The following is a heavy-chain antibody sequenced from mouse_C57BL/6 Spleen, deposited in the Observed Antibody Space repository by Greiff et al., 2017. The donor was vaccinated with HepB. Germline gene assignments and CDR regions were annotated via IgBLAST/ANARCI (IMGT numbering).Heavy chain of an antibody. CDR2: IDPSDSET. Sequence: VQLQQPGAELVRPGSSVKLSCKASGYTFTSYWMHWVKQRPIQGLEWIGNIDPSDSETHYNQKFKDKATLTVDKSSSTAYMQLSSLTSEDSAVYYCARWGYGSEDFDVWGTGTTVTVSS. J-gene: IGHJ1*03. CDR3: ARWGYGSEDFDV. CDR1: GYTFTSYW. V-gene: IGHV1-52*01. D-gene: IGHD1-1*01.